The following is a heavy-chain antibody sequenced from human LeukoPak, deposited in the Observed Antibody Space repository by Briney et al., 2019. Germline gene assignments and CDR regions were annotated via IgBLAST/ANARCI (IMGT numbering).Heavy chain of an antibody. D-gene: IGHD2-2*01. CDR2: IYYSGST. CDR1: GGSVSSGSYY. CDR3: ARLPLIGYCSSTSCLPINCYYYGMDV. V-gene: IGHV4-61*01. Sequence: PSETLSLTCTVSGGSVSSGSYYWSWIRQPPGKGLEWIGYIYYSGSTNYNPSLKSRVTISVDTSKNQFSLKLSSVTAADTAVYYCARLPLIGYCSSTSCLPINCYYYGMDVWGKGTTVTVSS. J-gene: IGHJ6*04.